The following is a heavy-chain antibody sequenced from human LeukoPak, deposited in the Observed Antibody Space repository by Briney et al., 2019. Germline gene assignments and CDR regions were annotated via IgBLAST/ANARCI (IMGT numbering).Heavy chain of an antibody. Sequence: SSETLSLTCTVSGGSISSGSYYWSWIRQPAGKGLEWIGRIYTSGSTNYNPSLKSRVTISVDTSKNQFSLKLSSVTAADTAVYYCARGTRSYGYRWFDPWGQGTLVTVSS. CDR2: IYTSGST. CDR3: ARGTRSYGYRWFDP. CDR1: GGSISSGSYY. V-gene: IGHV4-61*02. J-gene: IGHJ5*02. D-gene: IGHD5-18*01.